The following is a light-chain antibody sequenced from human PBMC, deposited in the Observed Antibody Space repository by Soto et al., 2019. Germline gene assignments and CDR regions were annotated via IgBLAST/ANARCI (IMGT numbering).Light chain of an antibody. CDR3: CSYAGSFTVI. J-gene: IGLJ2*01. CDR2: EVI. Sequence: QSALTQPASVSGSPGQSITISCTGTTSDVGSYNLVSWYQQHPGKAPKLLISEVIKRPSGVSNRFSGSKSGNTASLTISRLQAEDEAHVYCCSYAGSFTVIFGGGTKVTVL. CDR1: TSDVGSYNL. V-gene: IGLV2-23*02.